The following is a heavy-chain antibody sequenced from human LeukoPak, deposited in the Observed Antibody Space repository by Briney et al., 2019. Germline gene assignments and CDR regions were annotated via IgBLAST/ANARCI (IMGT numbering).Heavy chain of an antibody. V-gene: IGHV1-69*04. J-gene: IGHJ4*02. D-gene: IGHD5-24*01. CDR3: ARDQGMATIKIFPYYFDY. CDR1: GGTFSSYA. CDR2: IIPILGLA. Sequence: GSSVKVSCKASGGTFSSYAISWVRQAPGQGLEWMGRIIPILGLANYAQKFQGRVTITAGKSTSTAYMELSSLRSEDTAVYYCARDQGMATIKIFPYYFDYWGQGTLVTVSS.